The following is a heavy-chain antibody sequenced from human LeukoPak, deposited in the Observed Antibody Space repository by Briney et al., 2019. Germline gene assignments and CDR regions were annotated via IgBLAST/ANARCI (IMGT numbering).Heavy chain of an antibody. D-gene: IGHD2-15*01. CDR1: NGSISSSDYS. V-gene: IGHV4-39*01. CDR3: VRHMVAAAGHFDY. CDR2: ICYRGST. J-gene: IGHJ4*02. Sequence: SETLSLTCTVSNGSISSSDYSWGWIRQPPGKGLEWIGSICYRGSTCYNPSLESRVTISVDTSKKQFSLKLSSVTAADTAVYHCVRHMVAAAGHFDYWGQGTLVTLSS.